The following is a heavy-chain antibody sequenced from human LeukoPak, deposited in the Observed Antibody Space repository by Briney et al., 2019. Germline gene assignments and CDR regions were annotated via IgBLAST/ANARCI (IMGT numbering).Heavy chain of an antibody. J-gene: IGHJ5*02. D-gene: IGHD7-27*01. V-gene: IGHV3-30*18. CDR1: GFTFSSYG. CDR2: VSYDGSNK. Sequence: GGSLRLSCAASGFTFSSYGMHWVRQAPGKGLEWVAVVSYDGSNKYYADSVKGRFTISRDNSKNTLYLQMNSLRAEDTAVYYCAKDPKGGEFDPWGREPWSPSPQ. CDR3: AKDPKGGEFDP.